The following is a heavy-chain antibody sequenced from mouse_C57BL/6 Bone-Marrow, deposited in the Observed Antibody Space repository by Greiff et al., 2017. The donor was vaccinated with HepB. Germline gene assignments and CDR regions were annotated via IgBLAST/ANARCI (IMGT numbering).Heavy chain of an antibody. J-gene: IGHJ2*01. CDR1: GYTFTSYW. CDR3: ARHGF. CDR2: IDPSDSYT. V-gene: IGHV1-50*01. Sequence: QVQLQQPGAELVKPGASVKLSCKASGYTFTSYWMQWVKQRPGQGLEWIGEIDPSDSYTNYNQKFKGKATLTVDTSSSTAYMQLSSLTSEDSAVYYCARHGFWGQGTTLTVSS.